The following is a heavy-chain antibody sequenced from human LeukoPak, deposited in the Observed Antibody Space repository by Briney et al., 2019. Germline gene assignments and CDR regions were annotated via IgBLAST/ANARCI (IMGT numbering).Heavy chain of an antibody. CDR1: GGSISSYY. V-gene: IGHV4-59*01. J-gene: IGHJ3*02. CDR3: ARGSYSSSSGDAFDI. Sequence: PSETLSLTCTVSGGSISSYYWSWIRQPPGKGLEWIGYIYYSGSTNYNPSLKSRVTISVDTSKNQFSLKLSSVTAADTAVYYCARGSYSSSSGDAFDIWDQGTMVTVSS. D-gene: IGHD6-6*01. CDR2: IYYSGST.